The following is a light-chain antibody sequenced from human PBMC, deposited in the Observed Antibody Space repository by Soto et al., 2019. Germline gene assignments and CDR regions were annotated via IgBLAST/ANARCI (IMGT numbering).Light chain of an antibody. CDR1: QSISRD. CDR2: AAS. V-gene: IGKV1-39*01. Sequence: DIQMNHSPASVSASVGDRVTITCRASQSISRDLNWYLQIPGTAPELLIYAASNLHDGVPSRFSASGSGTEFTLTISSLQPEDFAVYYCQQSHSTPPSTLGQ. J-gene: IGKJ5*01. CDR3: QQSHSTPPST.